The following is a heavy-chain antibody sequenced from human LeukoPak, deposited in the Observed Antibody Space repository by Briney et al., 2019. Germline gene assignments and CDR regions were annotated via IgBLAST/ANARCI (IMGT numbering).Heavy chain of an antibody. CDR3: ARGSLSTVVTSGFDY. V-gene: IGHV3-7*01. CDR1: GFTFSSYW. J-gene: IGHJ4*02. D-gene: IGHD4-23*01. Sequence: GGSLRLSCAASGFTFSSYWMSWVRQAPGKGLEWVAKIKQDGSDKYYVDSVKGRFTISRDNAKNSLYLQMNSLRAEDTAVYYCARGSLSTVVTSGFDYWGQGTLVTVSS. CDR2: IKQDGSDK.